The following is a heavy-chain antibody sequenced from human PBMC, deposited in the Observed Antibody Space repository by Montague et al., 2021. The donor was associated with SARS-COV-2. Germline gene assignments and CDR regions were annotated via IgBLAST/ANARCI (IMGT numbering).Heavy chain of an antibody. CDR1: GYRFTSYS. J-gene: IGHJ6*03. Sequence: QSVAEVKTPGESLRISCQGSGYRFTSYSITWVRQMPGQGLEWIGRIDPNDSYTNYNPAFQGHVTMSADKSISTAYLQWGSLKASDTAMYYCARSLGIVVVPAVKDRHMDVWGKGTTVTVSS. CDR3: ARSLGIVVVPAVKDRHMDV. V-gene: IGHV5-10-1*01. D-gene: IGHD2-2*01. CDR2: IDPNDSYT.